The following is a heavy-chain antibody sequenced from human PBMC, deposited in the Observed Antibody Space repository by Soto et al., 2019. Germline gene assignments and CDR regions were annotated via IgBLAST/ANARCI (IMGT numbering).Heavy chain of an antibody. V-gene: IGHV1-69*06. CDR2: IIPIFGTA. CDR3: ARNRGVVVVVAATAPGWFDP. J-gene: IGHJ5*02. D-gene: IGHD2-15*01. Sequence: GASVKVSCKASGGTFSSYAISWLRQAPGQGLEWMGGIIPIFGTANYAQKFQGRVTITADKSTSTAYMELSSLRSEDTAVYYCARNRGVVVVVAATAPGWFDPWGQGTLVTVSS. CDR1: GGTFSSYA.